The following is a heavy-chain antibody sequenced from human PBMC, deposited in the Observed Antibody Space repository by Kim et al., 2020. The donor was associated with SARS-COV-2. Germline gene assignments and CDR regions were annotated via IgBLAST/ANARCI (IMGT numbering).Heavy chain of an antibody. J-gene: IGHJ6*02. CDR2: ISGSGGST. CDR3: AKGGYSYGLFHYYYYGMDV. D-gene: IGHD5-18*01. CDR1: GFTFSSYA. Sequence: GGSLRLSCAASGFTFSSYAMSWVRQAPGKGLEWVSAISGSGGSTYYADSVKGRFTISRDNSKNTLYLQMNSLRAEDTAVYYCAKGGYSYGLFHYYYYGMDVWGQGTTVTVSS. V-gene: IGHV3-23*01.